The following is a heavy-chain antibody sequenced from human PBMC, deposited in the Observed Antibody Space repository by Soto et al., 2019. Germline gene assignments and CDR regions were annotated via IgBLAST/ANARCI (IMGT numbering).Heavy chain of an antibody. V-gene: IGHV3-23*01. Sequence: EVQLLESGGGLVQPGGSLRLSCAVSGFTLRSYVMSWVRQAPGKGPEWVSGISGSDDKTYYADSVKGRFTISRDNFKNTLYLQMNSLRVEDTAVYFCVASDPFDYWGQGTQVTVSS. CDR1: GFTLRSYV. J-gene: IGHJ4*02. CDR2: ISGSDDKT. CDR3: VASDPFDY.